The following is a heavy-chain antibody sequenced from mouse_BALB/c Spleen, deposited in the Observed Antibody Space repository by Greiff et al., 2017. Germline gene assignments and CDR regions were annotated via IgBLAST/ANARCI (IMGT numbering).Heavy chain of an antibody. J-gene: IGHJ3*01. Sequence: QVQLKQSGPELVKSGASVKISCKASGYAFSSSWMNWVKQRPGQGLEWIGRIYPGDGDTNYNGKFKGKATLTADKSSSTAYMQLSSLTSVDSAVYFCASPYGNSAWFAYWGQGTLVTVSA. CDR2: IYPGDGDT. CDR3: ASPYGNSAWFAY. CDR1: GYAFSSSW. V-gene: IGHV1-82*01. D-gene: IGHD2-1*01.